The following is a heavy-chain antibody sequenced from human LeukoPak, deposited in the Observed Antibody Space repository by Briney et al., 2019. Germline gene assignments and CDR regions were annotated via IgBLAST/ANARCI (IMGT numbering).Heavy chain of an antibody. J-gene: IGHJ3*02. D-gene: IGHD3-22*01. CDR2: INWNGGST. V-gene: IGHV3-20*04. CDR3: ARIDTYYYDSSGYYSAFDI. CDR1: GFTFSSYA. Sequence: GGSLRLSCGASGFTFSSYAMSWVRQAPGKGLEWVSGINWNGGSTGYADSVKGRFTISRDNAKNSLYLQMNSLRAEDTALYYCARIDTYYYDSSGYYSAFDIWGQGTIVTVSS.